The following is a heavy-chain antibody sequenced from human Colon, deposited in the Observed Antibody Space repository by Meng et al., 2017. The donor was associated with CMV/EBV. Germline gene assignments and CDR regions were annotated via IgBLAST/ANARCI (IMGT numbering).Heavy chain of an antibody. V-gene: IGHV3-21*01. J-gene: IGHJ4*01. D-gene: IGHD1-14*01. CDR1: GFTFSSYS. CDR2: ISGGGASI. CDR3: ARPITPGGYFDY. Sequence: GESLKISCATSGFTFSSYSMNWVRQAPGKGLEWVSSISGGGASIWYADSMKGRFTVSRDNAKSSQYLQMNSLRAEDTALYYCARPITPGGYFDYWGQGTLVTVSS.